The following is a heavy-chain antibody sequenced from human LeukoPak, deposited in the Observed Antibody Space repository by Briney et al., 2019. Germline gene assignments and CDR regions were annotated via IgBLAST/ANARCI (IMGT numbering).Heavy chain of an antibody. CDR1: GGSFSGYY. V-gene: IGHV4-34*01. CDR3: ASLRYFDWPDYYYYGMDV. J-gene: IGHJ6*02. D-gene: IGHD3-9*01. CDR2: INHSGST. Sequence: PSETLSLTCAVYGGSFSGYYWSWIRQPPGKGLERIWEINHSGSTNYNPSLKSRVTISVDTSKNQFSLKLSSVTAADTAVYYCASLRYFDWPDYYYYGMDVWGQGTTVTVSS.